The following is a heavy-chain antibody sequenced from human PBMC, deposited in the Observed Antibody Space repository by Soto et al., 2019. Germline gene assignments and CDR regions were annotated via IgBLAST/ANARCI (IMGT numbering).Heavy chain of an antibody. V-gene: IGHV1-69*01. CDR3: GGGAEPISTVTSTFFDY. D-gene: IGHD4-17*01. CDR2: VIPLFGTS. Sequence: QVQLVQSGAEVKKPGSSVTVSCQASGGTFSNYAISWVRQAPGQGPEWMGGVIPLFGTSNYAQQCQGRVRDKADVSTSTAYMELSSLGSEEMAVYDCGGGAEPISTVTSTFFDYWGQGTPVTVAS. CDR1: GGTFSNYA. J-gene: IGHJ4*02.